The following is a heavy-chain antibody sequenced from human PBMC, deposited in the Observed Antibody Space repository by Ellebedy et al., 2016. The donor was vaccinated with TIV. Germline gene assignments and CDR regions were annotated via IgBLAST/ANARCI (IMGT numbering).Heavy chain of an antibody. D-gene: IGHD5-18*01. Sequence: SETLSLTCTVSGGSISSYYWGWIRQPPGKGLEWIGYIYYSGSTKYNPSLKSRVTISVDTSKNQFSLKLSSVTAADTAVYYCAIPSGQLWYAFDIWGQGTMVTVSS. J-gene: IGHJ3*02. CDR1: GGSISSYY. CDR3: AIPSGQLWYAFDI. V-gene: IGHV4-59*12. CDR2: IYYSGST.